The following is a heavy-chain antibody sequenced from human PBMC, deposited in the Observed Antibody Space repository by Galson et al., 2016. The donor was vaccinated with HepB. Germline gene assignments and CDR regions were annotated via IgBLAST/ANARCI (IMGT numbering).Heavy chain of an antibody. CDR2: IVVGSGNT. J-gene: IGHJ4*02. V-gene: IGHV1-58*01. D-gene: IGHD5-18*01. CDR1: GFTFTSSA. CDR3: ARALRRDTAMTPFDH. Sequence: SVKVSCKASGFTFTSSAVQWVRQARGQRLEWIGWIVVGSGNTNYAQKFQERVTITRDMSTRTAYMELSSLRSEDTAVYYCARALRRDTAMTPFDHWGQGTLVTVSS.